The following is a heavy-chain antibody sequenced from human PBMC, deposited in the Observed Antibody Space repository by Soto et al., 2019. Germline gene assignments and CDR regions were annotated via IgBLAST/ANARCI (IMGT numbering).Heavy chain of an antibody. V-gene: IGHV5-10-1*01. CDR3: ARHLEAGSGRCGTDV. CDR2: IDPRDSYI. Sequence: XESRKISCEASGYIFTNYWISWVRQMPGKGLEWMGRIDPRDSYISYSPSFQGHVTISRNQAINTTYLQWSSLRTSDTAVYYCARHLEAGSGRCGTDVCGPGPSVTVFS. CDR1: GYIFTNYW. J-gene: IGHJ6*02. D-gene: IGHD6-13*01.